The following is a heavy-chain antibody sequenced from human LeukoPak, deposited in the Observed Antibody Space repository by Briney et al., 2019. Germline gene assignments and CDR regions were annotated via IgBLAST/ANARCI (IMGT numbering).Heavy chain of an antibody. Sequence: ASVKVSCKAFGYTFTGYYMHWVRQAPGQGLEWMGWINPNSGGTNYAQKFQGRVTMTRDTSISTAYMELSRLRSDDTAVYYCARDIVGATRSRSMFDYWGQGTLVTVSS. J-gene: IGHJ4*02. D-gene: IGHD1-26*01. CDR2: INPNSGGT. CDR3: ARDIVGATRSRSMFDY. V-gene: IGHV1-2*02. CDR1: GYTFTGYY.